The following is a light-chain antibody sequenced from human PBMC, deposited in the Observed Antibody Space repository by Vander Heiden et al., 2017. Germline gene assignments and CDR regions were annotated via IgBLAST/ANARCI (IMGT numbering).Light chain of an antibody. Sequence: SYELTQSLALSLALGPTAKITCAGHDIGSRHVHWYQRKPGQAPVLVIYDDDYRPSGIPERFSGSNSGNTATLTTSRAQAGDEADYFCQVRDSSTNWVFGGGTKMTVL. J-gene: IGLJ3*02. V-gene: IGLV3-9*01. CDR3: QVRDSSTNWV. CDR1: DIGSRH. CDR2: DDD.